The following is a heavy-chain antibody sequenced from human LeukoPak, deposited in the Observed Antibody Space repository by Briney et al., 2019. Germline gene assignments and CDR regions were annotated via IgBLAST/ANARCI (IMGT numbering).Heavy chain of an antibody. Sequence: ASVKVSCKASGYTFTGYYMHWVRQAPGQGLEWMGWINPNSGGTNYAQKFQGRVTMTRDTSISTAYMELSRLRSDDTAVYYCARGKPAVAANWFDPWGQGTLVTVSS. CDR3: ARGKPAVAANWFDP. V-gene: IGHV1-2*02. D-gene: IGHD6-19*01. J-gene: IGHJ5*02. CDR1: GYTFTGYY. CDR2: INPNSGGT.